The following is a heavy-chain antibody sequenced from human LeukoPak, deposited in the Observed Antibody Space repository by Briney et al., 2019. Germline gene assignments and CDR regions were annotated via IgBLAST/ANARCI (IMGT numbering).Heavy chain of an antibody. J-gene: IGHJ4*02. D-gene: IGHD4-23*01. Sequence: SVKVSCKASGGTFSSYAISWVRQAPGQGLEWMGGIIPIFGTANYAQKFQGRVTITADECTSTAYMELSSLRSEDTAVYYCARESENVTTVVMWGQGTLVTVSS. V-gene: IGHV1-69*13. CDR1: GGTFSSYA. CDR2: IIPIFGTA. CDR3: ARESENVTTVVM.